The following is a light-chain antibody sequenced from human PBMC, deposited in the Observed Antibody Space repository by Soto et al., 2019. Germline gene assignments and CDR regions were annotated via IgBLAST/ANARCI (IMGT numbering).Light chain of an antibody. CDR2: AAS. CDR1: QSVSSN. Sequence: MTQSPATLSVSPGERATLSCRAIQSVSSNLAWYQQKPGKAPKLLIYAASSLQSGVPSRFSGSGSGTDFTLTISSLQPEDFATYYCQQSYSTPPDGTFGQGTKVDIK. V-gene: IGKV1-39*01. CDR3: QQSYSTPPDGT. J-gene: IGKJ1*01.